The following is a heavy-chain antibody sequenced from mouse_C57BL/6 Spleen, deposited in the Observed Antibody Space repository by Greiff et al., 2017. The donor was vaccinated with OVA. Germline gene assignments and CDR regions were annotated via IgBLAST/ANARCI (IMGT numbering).Heavy chain of an antibody. Sequence: EVQLVESGGGLVKPGGSLKLSCAASGFTFSSYAMSWVRQTPEKRLEWVATISDGGSYTYYPDNVKGRFTISRDNAKNNLYLQMSHLKSEDTAMYYCARESGWFADWGQGTLVTVSA. CDR1: GFTFSSYA. CDR2: ISDGGSYT. CDR3: ARESGWFAD. D-gene: IGHD3-1*01. V-gene: IGHV5-4*01. J-gene: IGHJ3*01.